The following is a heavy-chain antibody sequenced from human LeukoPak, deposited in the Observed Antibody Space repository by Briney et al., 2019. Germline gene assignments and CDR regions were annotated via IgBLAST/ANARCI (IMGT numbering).Heavy chain of an antibody. D-gene: IGHD2-21*02. Sequence: PGGSLRLSCVASGFTFSSYGMHWVRQAPGKGLEWVAVISYDGSKKYYADSVKGRFTISRDNSKNTLYLQMNSLRAEDTAVYYCAKDIRGGDCYSTLDYWGQGILVTVSS. CDR3: AKDIRGGDCYSTLDY. CDR2: ISYDGSKK. V-gene: IGHV3-30*18. CDR1: GFTFSSYG. J-gene: IGHJ4*02.